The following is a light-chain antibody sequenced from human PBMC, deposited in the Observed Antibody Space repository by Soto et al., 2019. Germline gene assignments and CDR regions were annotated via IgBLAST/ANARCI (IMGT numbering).Light chain of an antibody. J-gene: IGLJ1*01. CDR3: CSYACSTTPDV. CDR1: SSDVGSYKL. Sequence: QFVLTQPASVSGSPGQSFTISCTGTSSDVGSYKLVSWYQQHPGKAPKLIIYEGSKRPSGVSNRFSGSKSGNTASLTISGLQAEDEADYYCCSYACSTTPDVYGRWTNLTV. CDR2: EGS. V-gene: IGLV2-23*01.